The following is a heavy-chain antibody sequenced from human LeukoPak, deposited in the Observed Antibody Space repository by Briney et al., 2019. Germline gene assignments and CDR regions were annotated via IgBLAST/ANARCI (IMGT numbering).Heavy chain of an antibody. CDR1: GGSISSYS. J-gene: IGHJ5*02. CDR2: IYYTGST. V-gene: IGHV4-59*13. Sequence: PSETLSLTCTVSGGSISSYSWSWIRQPPGKGLEWIGDIYYTGSTNYNPSLKSRVTISVDTSKNQFSLRLNSVTAADTAVYYCARSRAFNSGAFDPWGQGSLVTVSS. D-gene: IGHD1-26*01. CDR3: ARSRAFNSGAFDP.